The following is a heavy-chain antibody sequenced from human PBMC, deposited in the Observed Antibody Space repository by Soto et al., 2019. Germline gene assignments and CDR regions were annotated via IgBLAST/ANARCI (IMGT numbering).Heavy chain of an antibody. Sequence: RSLTCTVSGGSISSGGYYWSWIRQHPGKGLEWIGYIYYSGSTYYNPSLKSRVTISVDTSKNQFSLKLSSVTAADTAVYYCARDSCSGGSCTFDPWGQGTLVTVSS. J-gene: IGHJ5*02. CDR2: IYYSGST. CDR1: GGSISSGGYY. CDR3: ARDSCSGGSCTFDP. V-gene: IGHV4-31*03. D-gene: IGHD2-15*01.